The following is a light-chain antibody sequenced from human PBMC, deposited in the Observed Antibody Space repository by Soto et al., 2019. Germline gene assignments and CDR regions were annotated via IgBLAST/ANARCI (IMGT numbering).Light chain of an antibody. CDR2: VAS. CDR1: QSVSSN. Sequence: EIVMTQSPATLSVSPGERATLSCRASQSVSSNLAWYQQKPGQAPRLLIYVASIRATGIPARFSGSGSGTELTLTISSLQSEDFAVYYCQQYNNWPLTFGGGTKVDIK. J-gene: IGKJ4*02. CDR3: QQYNNWPLT. V-gene: IGKV3-15*01.